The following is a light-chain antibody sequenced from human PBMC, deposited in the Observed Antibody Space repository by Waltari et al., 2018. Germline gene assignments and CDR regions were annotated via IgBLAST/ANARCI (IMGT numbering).Light chain of an antibody. Sequence: EVVLAQFPGTLSLSPGERATLFCRASQSVSTFLAWYQQKAGQAPRRLIYGGSSRATDIPDRFSGSGSGTDFSLTISRLEPEDFAVYYCQNHERLPATFGQGTKVEIK. J-gene: IGKJ1*01. CDR1: QSVSTF. CDR2: GGS. V-gene: IGKV3-20*01. CDR3: QNHERLPAT.